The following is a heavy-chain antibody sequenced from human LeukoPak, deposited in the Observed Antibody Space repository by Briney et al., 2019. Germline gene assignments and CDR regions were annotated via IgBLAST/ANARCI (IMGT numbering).Heavy chain of an antibody. D-gene: IGHD5-24*01. Sequence: GESLKISCKGSGFIYINYWIGWVRQMPGQGLEWMGIIYPGDSDTRYSPPFQGQVTISVDRSINTAYLQWSSLKASDTAMYYCARQDGYNLPDYWGQGTLVTVSS. CDR2: IYPGDSDT. J-gene: IGHJ4*02. CDR3: ARQDGYNLPDY. V-gene: IGHV5-51*01. CDR1: GFIYINYW.